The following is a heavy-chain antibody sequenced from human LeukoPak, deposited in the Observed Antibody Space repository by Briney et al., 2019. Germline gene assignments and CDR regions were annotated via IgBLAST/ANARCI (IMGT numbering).Heavy chain of an antibody. CDR2: IYYSGST. CDR3: ARWGREGFDY. J-gene: IGHJ4*02. V-gene: IGHV4-59*01. Sequence: SETLSLTCTVSGGSISSYYWSWIRQPPGKGLEWIGYIYYSGSTNYNPSLKSRVTISVDTSKNQFSLKLSSVTAADTAVYYCARWGREGFDYWGQGTLVTVSS. CDR1: GGSISSYY. D-gene: IGHD1-26*01.